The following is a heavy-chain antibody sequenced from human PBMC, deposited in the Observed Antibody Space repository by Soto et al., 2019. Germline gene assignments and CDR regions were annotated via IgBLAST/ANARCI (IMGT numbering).Heavy chain of an antibody. J-gene: IGHJ4*02. D-gene: IGHD3-22*01. Sequence: QVQLVESGGGVVQPGRSLRLSCAASGFTFSSYAMHWVRQAPGKGLEWVAVISYDGSNKYYADSVKGRFTISRDNSKNTLYLQMNSLRAEDTAVYYCARDGGYYDSSGYSDYLDYWGQGTLVTVSS. CDR2: ISYDGSNK. CDR1: GFTFSSYA. CDR3: ARDGGYYDSSGYSDYLDY. V-gene: IGHV3-30-3*01.